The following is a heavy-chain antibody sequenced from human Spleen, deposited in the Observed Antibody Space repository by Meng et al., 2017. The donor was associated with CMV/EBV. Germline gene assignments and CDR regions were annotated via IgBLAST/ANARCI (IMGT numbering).Heavy chain of an antibody. Sequence: ASVKVSCKGSGYTFSDSYMHWVRQAPGQGLEWMGWINSKRGGTNYAQKFQGRVTMTRDTSIGTGYMDLSRLRSDDTAVYFWARGKIEGDDFDYWGQGTPVTVSS. CDR3: ARGKIEGDDFDY. V-gene: IGHV1-2*02. CDR1: GYTFSDSY. D-gene: IGHD2/OR15-2a*01. CDR2: INSKRGGT. J-gene: IGHJ4*02.